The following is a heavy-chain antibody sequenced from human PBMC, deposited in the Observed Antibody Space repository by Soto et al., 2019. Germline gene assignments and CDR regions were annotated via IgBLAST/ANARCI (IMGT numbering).Heavy chain of an antibody. D-gene: IGHD1-26*01. J-gene: IGHJ4*02. CDR3: AEDLTWEPNSVFDF. V-gene: IGHV3-11*01. CDR2: ISSSGSTI. Sequence: GAPRLSCAASGFTFSGYYMSWIHQAPGKGLEWVSYISSSGSTIYYADSVKGRFTISRDNSKNTLYLQMNSLRAEDTAVYYCAEDLTWEPNSVFDFWGLRTLVTVSS. CDR1: GFTFSGYY.